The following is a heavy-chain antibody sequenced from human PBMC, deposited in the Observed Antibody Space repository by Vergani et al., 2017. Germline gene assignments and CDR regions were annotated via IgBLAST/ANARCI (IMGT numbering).Heavy chain of an antibody. D-gene: IGHD6-13*01. CDR3: ARVGMRIAAAVTG. J-gene: IGHJ4*02. CDR1: GGSFSGYY. Sequence: QVQLQQWGAGLLKPSETLSLTCAVSGGSFSGYYWSWIRQPPGKGLEWIGEINHSGSTNYNPSLKSRVTISVDTSKNQLSLKLGSVTAADTAVYYCARVGMRIAAAVTGWGQGTLVTVSS. V-gene: IGHV4-34*01. CDR2: INHSGST.